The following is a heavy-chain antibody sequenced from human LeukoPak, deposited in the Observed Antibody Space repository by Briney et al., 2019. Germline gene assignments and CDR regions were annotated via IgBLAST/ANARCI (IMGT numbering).Heavy chain of an antibody. D-gene: IGHD3-10*01. CDR1: GFTFSSYA. CDR2: ISGIGGST. V-gene: IGHV3-23*01. Sequence: QPGGSLRLSCAASGFTFSSYAMSWVRQAPGKGLEWVSGISGIGGSTYYADSVKGRFTISRDNSKNTLYLQMNSLRAEDTAVYYCAKDRSWDDLVRGGYDAFDIWGQGTMVTVSS. J-gene: IGHJ3*02. CDR3: AKDRSWDDLVRGGYDAFDI.